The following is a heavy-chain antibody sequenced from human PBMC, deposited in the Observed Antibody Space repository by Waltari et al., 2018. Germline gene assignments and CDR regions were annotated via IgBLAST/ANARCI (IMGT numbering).Heavy chain of an antibody. CDR1: GYTFTNYA. CDR2: ISTDAENT. V-gene: IGHV1-18*01. CDR3: ARGGRDIGLGVVLPSALDH. D-gene: IGHD2-8*01. Sequence: QVKLLQSGAEVKRPGASIKISCLTSGYTFTNYAINWVRQAPGEGLEWMGWISTDAENTNYAPDFKHRVTMTKDPATGTAYLEIRDLTSDDTATYYCARGGRDIGLGVVLPSALDHWGQGALVSVSS. J-gene: IGHJ1*01.